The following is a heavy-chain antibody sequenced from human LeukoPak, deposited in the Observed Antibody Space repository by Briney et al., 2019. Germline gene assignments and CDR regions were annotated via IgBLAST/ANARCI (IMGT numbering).Heavy chain of an antibody. CDR2: IYYSGST. Sequence: TSETLSLTCTVSGGSISSYYWSWIRQPPGKGLEWIGYIYYSGSTNYNPSLKSRVTISVDTSKNQFSLKLSSVTAADTAVYYCARGDLTIFVELDYWGQGTLVTVSS. CDR1: GGSISSYY. D-gene: IGHD3-3*01. V-gene: IGHV4-59*01. CDR3: ARGDLTIFVELDY. J-gene: IGHJ4*02.